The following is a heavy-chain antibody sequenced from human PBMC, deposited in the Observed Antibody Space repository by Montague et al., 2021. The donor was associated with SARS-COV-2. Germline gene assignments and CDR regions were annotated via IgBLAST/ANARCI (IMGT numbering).Heavy chain of an antibody. V-gene: IGHV4-34*01. CDR1: GGSFSTYS. J-gene: IGHJ6*03. CDR2: IHHGGST. D-gene: IGHD3-10*01. Sequence: TLSLTCAVHGGSFSTYSWNWIRQPPGKGLEWIGEIHHGGSTNYNPSLKSRVTISADTSKNQFSLKLTSVAAADTAVYYCARLGDGAVPSPILGVGPYFSYYYMDVWGKGTTVTVSS. CDR3: ARLGDGAVPSPILGVGPYFSYYYMDV.